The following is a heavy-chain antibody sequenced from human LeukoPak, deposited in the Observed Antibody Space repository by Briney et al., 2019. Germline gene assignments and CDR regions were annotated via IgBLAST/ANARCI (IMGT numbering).Heavy chain of an antibody. Sequence: PGGSLRLSCVASGFTFSSHGMHWVRQAPGKGLEWVAVIGNDGRAKRYAESVEGRITLSRDNSKNIHFLEMNSPRDGDTATYYCAREAAWGNWYFDLWGRGTLVTVSS. D-gene: IGHD3-16*01. CDR1: GFTFSSHG. CDR2: IGNDGRAK. CDR3: AREAAWGNWYFDL. V-gene: IGHV3-30*03. J-gene: IGHJ2*01.